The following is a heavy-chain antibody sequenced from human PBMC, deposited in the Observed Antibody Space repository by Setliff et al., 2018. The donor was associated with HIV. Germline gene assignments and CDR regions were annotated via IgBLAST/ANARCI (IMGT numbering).Heavy chain of an antibody. V-gene: IGHV4-4*07. CDR1: GGSISSYY. Sequence: PSETLSLTCTVSGGSISSYYWSWIRQPAGKGLEWIGRIYTSGSTNYNPSLKSRVTMSVDTSKNQFSLKLSSVTAADTAVYYCARTAMVTAIYYYYYYMYVWGKGTTVTVSS. D-gene: IGHD2-21*02. CDR2: IYTSGST. CDR3: ARTAMVTAIYYYYYYMYV. J-gene: IGHJ6*03.